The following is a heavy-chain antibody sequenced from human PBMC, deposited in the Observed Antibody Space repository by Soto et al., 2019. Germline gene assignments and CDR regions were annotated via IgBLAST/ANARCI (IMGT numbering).Heavy chain of an antibody. Sequence: SETLSLTCTVSGVSINNYYWTWIRQPPGKRLEWIGAIYYTGSTTYNPSLRSRVTFSVDTSKNQFSLSLTSVTAADTAVYFCAKVVSGGHIDYWGQGILVTVS. CDR3: AKVVSGGHIDY. CDR1: GVSINNYY. J-gene: IGHJ4*02. D-gene: IGHD6-25*01. V-gene: IGHV4-59*01. CDR2: IYYTGST.